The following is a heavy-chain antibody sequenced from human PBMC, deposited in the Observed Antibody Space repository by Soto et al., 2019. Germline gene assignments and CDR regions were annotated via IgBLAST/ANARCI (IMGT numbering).Heavy chain of an antibody. CDR1: GFTFSDYD. V-gene: IGHV3-11*01. D-gene: IGHD6-6*01. CDR3: ARMGPRAARPSY. Sequence: QVQLAESGGGLVEPGGYLRISCAASGFTFSDYDMSWIRQSPGKGLEWVSFVSSSGTTMYFADSVKGRFTISRDNAKNSLYLQMNSLRAEDTAVYYCARMGPRAARPSYWGQGTPVTVSS. CDR2: VSSSGTTM. J-gene: IGHJ4*02.